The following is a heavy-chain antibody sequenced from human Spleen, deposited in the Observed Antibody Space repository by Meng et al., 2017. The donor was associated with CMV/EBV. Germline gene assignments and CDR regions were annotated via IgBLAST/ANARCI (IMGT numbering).Heavy chain of an antibody. CDR3: ARDLGSFGIDS. D-gene: IGHD1-14*01. Sequence: SETLSLTCTVSGDPISSSTYFWGWIRQPPGKGLDWIGSIYYSGITYYNPSLKSRVTLSVDTSKTQSSLRLTSVTVADAALSYFARDLGSFGIDSWGQGTLVTVSS. CDR2: IYYSGIT. J-gene: IGHJ4*02. V-gene: IGHV4-39*07. CDR1: GDPISSSTYF.